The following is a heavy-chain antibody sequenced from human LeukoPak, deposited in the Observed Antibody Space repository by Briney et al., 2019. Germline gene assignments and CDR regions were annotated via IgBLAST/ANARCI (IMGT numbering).Heavy chain of an antibody. CDR3: ARLSLGHDPYYVDF. D-gene: IGHD1-1*01. J-gene: IGHJ4*02. CDR2: IYHTGNT. CDR1: DYSISSGYC. Sequence: SGTLSLTCSVSDYSISSGYCWGWIRQPPGTGLDWIGMIYHTGNTYYNSSLKSRVTISVDTFNNQFSLRLRPITAADTAIYYCARLSLGHDPYYVDFWGQGTVVTVSS. V-gene: IGHV4-38-2*02.